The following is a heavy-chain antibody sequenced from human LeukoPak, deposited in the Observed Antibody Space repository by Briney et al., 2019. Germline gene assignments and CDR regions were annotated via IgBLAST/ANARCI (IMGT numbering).Heavy chain of an antibody. CDR2: IYYSGGT. CDR1: SGSISTYH. J-gene: IGHJ3*02. V-gene: IGHV4-59*01. CDR3: ARLVGATEAFDI. Sequence: SETLSLTCTVSSGSISTYHWTWIQQTPGKGLEWIGYIYYSGGTTYNPSLKSRVTMSVDTSKNQFSLRLTSVTAADTAIYYCARLVGATEAFDIWGPGTMVTVSS. D-gene: IGHD1-26*01.